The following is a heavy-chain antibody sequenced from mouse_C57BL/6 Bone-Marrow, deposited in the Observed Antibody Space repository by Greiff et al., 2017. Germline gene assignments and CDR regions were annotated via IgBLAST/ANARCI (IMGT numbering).Heavy chain of an antibody. CDR3: ARGERYFDY. Sequence: EVKLMESGGGLVQPGGSLKLSCAASGFTFSDYYMYWVRQTPEKRLEWVAYISNGGGSTYYPDTVKGRFTISRDNAKNTLYLQMSRLKSEDTAMYYCARGERYFDYWGQGTTLTVSS. V-gene: IGHV5-12*01. CDR2: ISNGGGST. CDR1: GFTFSDYY. J-gene: IGHJ2*01.